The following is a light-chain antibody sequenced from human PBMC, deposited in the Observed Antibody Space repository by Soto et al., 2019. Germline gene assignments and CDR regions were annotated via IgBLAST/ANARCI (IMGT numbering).Light chain of an antibody. CDR3: QQYNSYSPT. J-gene: IGKJ1*01. CDR2: GAS. CDR1: QSISSW. Sequence: DIQMTQSPSTLSASVGDRATITCRASQSISSWLAWYQQKPGKAPKLLIYGASSLEGGVLSRFSGSGSGTEFTLTISSLQPDDFATYYCQQYNSYSPTFGQGTKVDIK. V-gene: IGKV1-5*01.